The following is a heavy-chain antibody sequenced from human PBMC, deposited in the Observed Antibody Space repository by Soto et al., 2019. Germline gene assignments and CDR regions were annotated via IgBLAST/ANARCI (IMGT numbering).Heavy chain of an antibody. J-gene: IGHJ6*02. CDR3: ARDQTKAPYYDFWSGYYSRDSHYYYGMDV. V-gene: IGHV1-2*02. CDR2: INPNSGGT. Sequence: GASLKVSCKASGYTFTGYYMHWVRQAPGQGLEWMGWINPNSGGTNYAQKFQGRVTMTRDTSISTAYMELSRLRSDDTAVYYCARDQTKAPYYDFWSGYYSRDSHYYYGMDVWGQGTTVTVS. D-gene: IGHD3-3*01. CDR1: GYTFTGYY.